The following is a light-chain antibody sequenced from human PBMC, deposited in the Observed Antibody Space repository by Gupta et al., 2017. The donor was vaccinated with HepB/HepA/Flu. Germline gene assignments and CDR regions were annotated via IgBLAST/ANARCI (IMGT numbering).Light chain of an antibody. V-gene: IGLV1-47*02. J-gene: IGLJ1*01. CDR3: VGGDASLSGYV. Sequence: QPVLTQPPSASGTPGQRVTLSCYGTRSNIGNDNAFCYQQLSVPAPNLLIYNDNQRPSGVPARFSGSTSGTTASMAISWLRSEDEADYYCVGGDASLSGYVFGAGTKVTVL. CDR2: NDN. CDR1: RSNIGNDN.